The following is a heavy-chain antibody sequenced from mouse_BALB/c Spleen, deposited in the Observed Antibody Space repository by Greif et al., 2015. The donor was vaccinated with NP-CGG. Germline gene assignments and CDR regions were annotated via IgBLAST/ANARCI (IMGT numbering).Heavy chain of an antibody. CDR3: TRDSITPGAYYAMDY. Sequence: EVQGVESGGGLVKPGGSLKLSCAASGFTFSSYTMSWVRQTPEKRLEWVATISSGGSYTYYPDSVKGRFAISRDNAKNTLYLQMSSLKSEDTAMYYCTRDSITPGAYYAMDYWGQGTSVTVSS. CDR2: ISSGGSYT. V-gene: IGHV5-6-4*01. CDR1: GFTFSSYT. D-gene: IGHD1-1*01. J-gene: IGHJ4*01.